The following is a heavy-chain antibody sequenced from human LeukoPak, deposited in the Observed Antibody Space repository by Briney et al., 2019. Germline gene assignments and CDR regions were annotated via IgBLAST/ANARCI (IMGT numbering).Heavy chain of an antibody. CDR3: ARGGQWLDREIDN. CDR1: GYTFTGYY. D-gene: IGHD6-19*01. CDR2: IHPNSGGT. Sequence: GASVKVSCKASGYTFTGYYIHWVRQAPGQGLEWMGCIHPNSGGTNYAQKSRGRVTLTRDTSIRTVYMELTALRFDDTAVYLCARGGQWLDREIDNWGQGTLVIVSS. V-gene: IGHV1-2*02. J-gene: IGHJ4*02.